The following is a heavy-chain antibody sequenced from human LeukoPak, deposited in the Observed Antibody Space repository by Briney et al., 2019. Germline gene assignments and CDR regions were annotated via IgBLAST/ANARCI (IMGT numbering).Heavy chain of an antibody. V-gene: IGHV3-21*04. Sequence: PGGSLRLSCAASGFTFSSYSMNWVRQAPGKGLEWVSSISSSSSYIYYADSVKGRFIISRDNSKNTVYLQMNSLSAEDAAVYYCVKDDGWVXYANWGXXTLVTVSS. D-gene: IGHD2-2*01. CDR2: ISSSSSYI. J-gene: IGHJ1*01. CDR1: GFTFSSYS. CDR3: VKDDGWVXYAN.